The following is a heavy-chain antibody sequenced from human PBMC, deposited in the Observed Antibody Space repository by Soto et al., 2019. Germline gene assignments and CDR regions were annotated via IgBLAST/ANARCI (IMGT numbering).Heavy chain of an antibody. CDR1: GYTFTGYY. V-gene: IGHV1-2*02. CDR2: TNPNSGGT. J-gene: IGHJ5*02. CDR3: AREGYRSSTSCYVNWFDP. Sequence: ASVKVSCKASGYTFTGYYMHWVRQAPGQGLEWMGWTNPNSGGTNYAQKFQGRVTMTRDTSISTAYMELSRLRSDDTAVYYCAREGYRSSTSCYVNWFDPWGQGTLVTVSS. D-gene: IGHD2-2*01.